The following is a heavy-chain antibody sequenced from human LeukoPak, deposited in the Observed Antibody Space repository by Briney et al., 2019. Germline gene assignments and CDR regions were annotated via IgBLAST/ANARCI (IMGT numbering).Heavy chain of an antibody. V-gene: IGHV1-2*04. CDR1: GYTFTGYY. D-gene: IGHD6-13*01. J-gene: IGHJ3*02. Sequence: ASVKVSCKASGYTFTGYYMHWVRQAPGQGLEWMGWINPNSGGTNYAQKFQGWVTMTRDTSISTAYMELSRLRSDDTAVYYCAREWIAAGLHDAFDIWGQGTMVTVSS. CDR3: AREWIAAGLHDAFDI. CDR2: INPNSGGT.